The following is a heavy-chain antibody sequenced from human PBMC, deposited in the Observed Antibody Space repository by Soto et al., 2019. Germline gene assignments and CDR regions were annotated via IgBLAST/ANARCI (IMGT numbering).Heavy chain of an antibody. CDR3: ARYIGYMDV. D-gene: IGHD1-20*01. Sequence: SLRLSCAASGFTFNVYAMNWVRQAPGKGLEWVSGITGNGGDTYYADSVKGRFTISRDNSKNTLYLQMNSLRAEDTAVYYCARYIGYMDVWGKGTTVNVSS. CDR2: ITGNGGDT. J-gene: IGHJ6*03. CDR1: GFTFNVYA. V-gene: IGHV3-23*01.